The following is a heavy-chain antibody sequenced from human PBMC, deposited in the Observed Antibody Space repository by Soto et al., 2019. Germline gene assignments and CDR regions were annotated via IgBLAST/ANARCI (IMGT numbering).Heavy chain of an antibody. V-gene: IGHV4-59*08. D-gene: IGHD6-19*01. CDR1: GGSISSYY. CDR2: IYYSGST. CDR3: ARLPGIAVAANFDY. J-gene: IGHJ4*02. Sequence: SETLSLTCTVSGGSISSYYWSWIRQPPGKGLEWIGYIYYSGSTNYSPSLKSRVTISVDTSKNQFSLKLSSVTAAHTAVYFCARLPGIAVAANFDYWGQGTLVTGSS.